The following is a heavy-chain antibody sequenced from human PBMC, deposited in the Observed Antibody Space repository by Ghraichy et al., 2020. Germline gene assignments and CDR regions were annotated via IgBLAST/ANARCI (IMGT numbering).Heavy chain of an antibody. J-gene: IGHJ4*02. V-gene: IGHV4-59*01. CDR1: GGSISSYY. Sequence: SETLSLTCTVSGGSISSYYWSWIRQPPGKGLEWIGYIYYSGSTNYNPSLKSRVTISVDTSKNQFSLKLSSMTAADTAVYYCARGEAGYSSYYFDYWGQGTLVTVSS. CDR2: IYYSGST. CDR3: ARGEAGYSSYYFDY. D-gene: IGHD5-18*01.